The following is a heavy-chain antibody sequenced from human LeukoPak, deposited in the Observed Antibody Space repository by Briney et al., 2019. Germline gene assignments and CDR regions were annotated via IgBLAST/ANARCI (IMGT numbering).Heavy chain of an antibody. Sequence: GCSMSRGYEWGWIREPSGKGLEWIGSIYHGGSTYYNPSLKSRVTMSVDTSKNQFSLKLSSVTAADTAVYYCARGSSLTGYYTNFDYWGQGTLFAVSS. CDR3: ARGSSLTGYYTNFDY. CDR1: GCSMSRGYE. J-gene: IGHJ4*02. CDR2: IYHGGST. V-gene: IGHV4-38-2*02. D-gene: IGHD3-9*01.